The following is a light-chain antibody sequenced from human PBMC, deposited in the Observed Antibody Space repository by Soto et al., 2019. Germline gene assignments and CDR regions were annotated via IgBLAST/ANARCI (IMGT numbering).Light chain of an antibody. CDR1: QSVSNY. CDR2: GAS. Sequence: EIVMTQSPATLSVSPGEGATLSCRASQSVSNYLAWYQQKPGQAPRLLIYGASTRATGIPARFSGSGSGTDFSLTIRRLEPDDFAVYYCQKYGNFWTFGQGTKVDIK. CDR3: QKYGNFWT. V-gene: IGKV3-15*01. J-gene: IGKJ1*01.